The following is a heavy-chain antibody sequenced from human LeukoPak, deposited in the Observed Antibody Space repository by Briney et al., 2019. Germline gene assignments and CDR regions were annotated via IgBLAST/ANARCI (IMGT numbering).Heavy chain of an antibody. D-gene: IGHD3-3*01. J-gene: IGHJ3*02. CDR1: GGSISSGDYY. V-gene: IGHV4-30-4*08. Sequence: SETLSLTCTVSGGSISSGDYYWSWIRQPPGKGLEWIGYIYYSGSTYYNPSLKSRVTISVDTSKNQFSLKLSSVTAADTAVYYCARLQVLRFLEWLQNHDAFDIPGQGTMVTVSS. CDR3: ARLQVLRFLEWLQNHDAFDI. CDR2: IYYSGST.